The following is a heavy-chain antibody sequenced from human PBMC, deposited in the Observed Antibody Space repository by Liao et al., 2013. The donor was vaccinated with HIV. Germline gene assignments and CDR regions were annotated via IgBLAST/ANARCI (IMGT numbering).Heavy chain of an antibody. V-gene: IGHV4-34*01. J-gene: IGHJ4*02. Sequence: QVQLQQWGAGLLKPSETLSLTCAVHGESFSYYYWTWIRQSPGKGLEWIGEINHSGSTNYNPSLKSRVTISIDTSRNQFSLKLTSATAADTAVYYCAREARNSGYVSEGPPKTCFDYWGQGTLVTVSS. CDR1: GESFSYYY. CDR2: INHSGST. D-gene: IGHD3-22*01. CDR3: AREARNSGYVSEGPPKTCFDY.